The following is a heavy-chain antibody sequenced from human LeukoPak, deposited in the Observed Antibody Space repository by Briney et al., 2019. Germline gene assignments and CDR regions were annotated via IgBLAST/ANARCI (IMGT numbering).Heavy chain of an antibody. CDR2: ISYDGSNK. J-gene: IGHJ4*02. CDR1: GFTFGDYA. Sequence: GGSLRLSCTASGFTFGDYAMSWVRQAPGKGLEWVAFISYDGSNKYYADSVKGRFTISRDNSKNTLFLQMNSLRVEDTAIYYCARDSGWSSYYFDYWGQGTLVTVSS. CDR3: ARDSGWSSYYFDY. V-gene: IGHV3-30-3*01. D-gene: IGHD6-19*01.